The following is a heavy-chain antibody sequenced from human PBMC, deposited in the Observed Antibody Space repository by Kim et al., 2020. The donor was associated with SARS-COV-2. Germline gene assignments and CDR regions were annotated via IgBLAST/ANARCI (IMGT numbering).Heavy chain of an antibody. CDR1: GDTFSSSA. CDR2: IIPFFKTI. V-gene: IGHV1-69*13. Sequence: SVKVSCKASGDTFSSSALSWVRQTPGQGLEWMGVIIPFFKTINYAQKFQDRVTITADASTSTVYLELASLRSDDTAVYYCAAHIPSGNKHFDSWGQGTL. J-gene: IGHJ4*02. D-gene: IGHD2-21*01. CDR3: AAHIPSGNKHFDS.